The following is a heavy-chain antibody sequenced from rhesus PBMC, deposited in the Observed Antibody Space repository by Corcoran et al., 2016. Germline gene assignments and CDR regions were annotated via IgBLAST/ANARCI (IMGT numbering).Heavy chain of an antibody. Sequence: QVQLQPWGEGLVKPSETLSLTCAVYGGSISGYYYWSWIRQPPGKGLEWIGYIYGKSASTNYNPSLKNRVTISKDTSKNQFSLKLSSVTAADTAVYYCARELQYLDWLSDFDYWGQGVLVTVSS. V-gene: IGHV4-73*01. CDR1: GGSISGYYY. CDR2: IYGKSAST. D-gene: IGHD3-3*01. J-gene: IGHJ4*01. CDR3: ARELQYLDWLSDFDY.